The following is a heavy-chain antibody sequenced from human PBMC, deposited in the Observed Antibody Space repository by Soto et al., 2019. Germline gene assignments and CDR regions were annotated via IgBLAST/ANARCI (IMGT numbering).Heavy chain of an antibody. CDR2: IYYSGST. V-gene: IGHV4-59*01. J-gene: IGHJ5*02. Sequence: SETLSLTCTVSGGSISSYYWSWIRQPPGKGLEWIGYIYYSGSTNYNPSLKSRVTISVDTSKNQFSLKLSSVTAADTAVYYCARDRLQSSKSYDILTGYYTPHWFAPWGQGTLVTVSS. CDR3: ARDRLQSSKSYDILTGYYTPHWFAP. CDR1: GGSISSYY. D-gene: IGHD3-9*01.